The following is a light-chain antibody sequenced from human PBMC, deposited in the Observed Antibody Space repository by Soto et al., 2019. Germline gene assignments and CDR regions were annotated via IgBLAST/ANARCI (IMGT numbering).Light chain of an antibody. V-gene: IGKV3-15*01. J-gene: IGKJ1*01. CDR1: QSVSSY. CDR3: QQYNNWPKM. Sequence: EIVMTQSPATLSVSPGERATLSCRASQSVSSYLAWYQQKPGQAPRLLIYRASTRATGVPARFSGSGSGTEFTLNISSLQSEDFAVYYCQQYNNWPKMFGQGTKVDIK. CDR2: RAS.